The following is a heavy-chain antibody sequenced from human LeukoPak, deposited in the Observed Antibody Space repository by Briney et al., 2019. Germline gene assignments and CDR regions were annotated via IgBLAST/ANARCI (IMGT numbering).Heavy chain of an antibody. J-gene: IGHJ6*04. D-gene: IGHD5-12*01. V-gene: IGHV4-59*01. CDR1: GGSISSYY. Sequence: PSETLSLTCTVSGGSISSYYWSWIRQPPGKVLEWIGYIYYSGSTNYNPSLKSRVTISVDTSKNQFSLKLSSVTAADTAVYYCARDLWLRDYGMDVWGKGTTVTVSS. CDR3: ARDLWLRDYGMDV. CDR2: IYYSGST.